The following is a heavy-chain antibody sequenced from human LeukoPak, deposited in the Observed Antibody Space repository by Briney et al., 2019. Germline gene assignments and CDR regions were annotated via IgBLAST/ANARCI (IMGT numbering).Heavy chain of an antibody. D-gene: IGHD1-26*01. Sequence: ASVKVSCKASGGTFSSYAISWLRQAPGQGLEWLGGIIPIFGTANYAQKFQGRVTITTDESTSAAYMELSSLRSEDTAVYYCARGSGSYWLDFDYWGQGTLVTVSS. V-gene: IGHV1-69*05. CDR2: IIPIFGTA. CDR1: GGTFSSYA. J-gene: IGHJ4*02. CDR3: ARGSGSYWLDFDY.